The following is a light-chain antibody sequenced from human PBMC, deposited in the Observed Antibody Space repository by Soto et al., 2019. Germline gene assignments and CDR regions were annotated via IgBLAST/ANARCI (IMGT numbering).Light chain of an antibody. J-gene: IGKJ4*01. Sequence: DIQMTQSPSSVSASVGDRVTITCRSSQGISSWVAWYQQKPGKDTNLLIYAPSSLQSGVPSRFSGSGSGTEFTLTISSLQPEDCATYYCQQADTCPLTFGGGTKVEIK. CDR3: QQADTCPLT. CDR2: APS. CDR1: QGISSW. V-gene: IGKV1-12*01.